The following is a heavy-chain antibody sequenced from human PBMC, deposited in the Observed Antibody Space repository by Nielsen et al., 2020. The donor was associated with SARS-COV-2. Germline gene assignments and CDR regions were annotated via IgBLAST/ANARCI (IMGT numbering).Heavy chain of an antibody. CDR2: IYYSGST. V-gene: IGHV4-59*01. Sequence: WIRQPPGKGLEWIGYIYYSGSTNYNPSLKSRVTISVDTSKNQFSLKLSSVTAADTAVYHCARGPGIAARPAPYYYYYYMDVWGKGTTVTVSS. J-gene: IGHJ6*03. CDR3: ARGPGIAARPAPYYYYYYMDV. D-gene: IGHD6-6*01.